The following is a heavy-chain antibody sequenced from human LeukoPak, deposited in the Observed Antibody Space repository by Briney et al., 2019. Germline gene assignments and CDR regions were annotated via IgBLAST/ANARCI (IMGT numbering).Heavy chain of an antibody. CDR1: GYTFTSHA. Sequence: GASVKVSCKASGYTFTSHAMHWVRQAPGQRLEWMGWINAGNGNTKYSQKFQGRVTITRDTSASTAYMELSSLRSEDTAVYYCARWALSYYDSSGYYKGFDYWGQGTLVTVSS. J-gene: IGHJ4*02. D-gene: IGHD3-22*01. CDR3: ARWALSYYDSSGYYKGFDY. V-gene: IGHV1-3*01. CDR2: INAGNGNT.